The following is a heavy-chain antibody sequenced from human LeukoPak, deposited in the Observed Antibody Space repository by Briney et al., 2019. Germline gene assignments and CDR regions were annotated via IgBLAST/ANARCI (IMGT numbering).Heavy chain of an antibody. CDR2: IYYSGST. J-gene: IGHJ4*02. V-gene: IGHV4-59*08. CDR3: ARHLRGYSYGPFDS. CDR1: GGSISSYY. D-gene: IGHD5-18*01. Sequence: PSETLSLTCTVSGGSISSYYWSWIRQPPGKGLQWIGYIYYSGSTNYNPSLMSRVTISVDMSKNQFSLKLSSVTAADKAVYYCARHLRGYSYGPFDSWGQGTLVTVSS.